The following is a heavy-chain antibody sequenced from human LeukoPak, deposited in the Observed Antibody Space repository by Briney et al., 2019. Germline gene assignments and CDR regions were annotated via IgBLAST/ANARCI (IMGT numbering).Heavy chain of an antibody. J-gene: IGHJ3*02. Sequence: GGSLRLSCAASGFTVSSNYMSWVRQAPGKGLEWVSVIYSGGSTYYADSVKGRFTISRDNSKNTLYLQMNSLRAEDTAVYYCARGGITGTTVDAFDIWGQGTVVTVSS. CDR1: GFTVSSNY. CDR3: ARGGITGTTVDAFDI. V-gene: IGHV3-66*01. D-gene: IGHD1-20*01. CDR2: IYSGGST.